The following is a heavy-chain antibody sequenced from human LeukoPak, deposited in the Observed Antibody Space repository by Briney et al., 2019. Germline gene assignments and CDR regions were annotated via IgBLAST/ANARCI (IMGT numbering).Heavy chain of an antibody. J-gene: IGHJ4*02. CDR2: ISSNGGST. CDR3: ARDSLFPD. V-gene: IGHV3-64*01. Sequence: PGGSLRLSCAASGFTFSTYVMYWVRQAPGKGLEYVSSISSNGGSTYYANSVKGRFTISRDNSKNTLYLQVGSLRAEDMAVYYCARDSLFPDWGQGTLVTVSS. D-gene: IGHD3-3*01. CDR1: GFTFSTYV.